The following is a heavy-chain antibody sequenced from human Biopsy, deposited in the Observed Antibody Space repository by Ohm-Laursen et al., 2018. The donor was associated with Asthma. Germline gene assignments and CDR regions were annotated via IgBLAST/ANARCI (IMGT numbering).Heavy chain of an antibody. CDR2: VNTGNGDT. V-gene: IGHV1-3*04. D-gene: IGHD3-9*01. CDR3: PRTYYDFLTGQVKDVFGV. J-gene: IGHJ3*01. Sequence: SVKVSCKASGYNFISFAIHWVRQAPGQRLEWMGWVNTGNGDTKYSQKFQGRVTITRDTSASTAYMELRSLRSEDTATYYCPRTYYDFLTGQVKDVFGVWGQGAMVTVSS. CDR1: GYNFISFA.